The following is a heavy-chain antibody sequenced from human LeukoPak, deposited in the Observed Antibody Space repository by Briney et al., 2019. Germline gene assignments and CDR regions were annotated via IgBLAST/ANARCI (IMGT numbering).Heavy chain of an antibody. V-gene: IGHV3-23*01. Sequence: GGSLRLSCAASGFTFSSYAMSWVRQAPGKGLEWVSVITNSGDNTYYADSVKGRFTISGDNSKNTLYLQINSLRAEDTAIYYCAKAPMEDSWYIHFDYWGQGTLVTVSS. J-gene: IGHJ4*02. D-gene: IGHD6-13*01. CDR2: ITNSGDNT. CDR3: AKAPMEDSWYIHFDY. CDR1: GFTFSSYA.